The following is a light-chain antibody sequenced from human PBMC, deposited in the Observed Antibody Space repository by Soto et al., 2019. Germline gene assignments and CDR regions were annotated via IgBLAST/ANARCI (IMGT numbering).Light chain of an antibody. J-gene: IGKJ1*01. CDR3: QKYNSAPRT. CDR2: AAS. Sequence: DIQMTQSPSSLSASVGDRVTITCRASQGISNYLAWYQQKPGKVPKLLIYAASTLQSGVPSRFSGSGSETEFTLTISTLQPEDVATYYCQKYNSAPRTFCQGTKVEIK. CDR1: QGISNY. V-gene: IGKV1-27*01.